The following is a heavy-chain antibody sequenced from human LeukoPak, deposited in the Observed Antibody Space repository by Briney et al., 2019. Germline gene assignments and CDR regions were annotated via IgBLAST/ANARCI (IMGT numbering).Heavy chain of an antibody. CDR2: IYYSGST. Sequence: SETLSLTCTVSGGSISSSSYYWGWIRQPPGKGLEWIGSIYYSGSTYYNPSLKSRVTISVDTSKNQFSLKLSSVTAADTAVYYCATKGERDTWIQLWFRNYYYMDVWGKRTTVTVSS. D-gene: IGHD5-18*01. V-gene: IGHV4-39*01. CDR3: ATKGERDTWIQLWFRNYYYMDV. CDR1: GGSISSSSYY. J-gene: IGHJ6*03.